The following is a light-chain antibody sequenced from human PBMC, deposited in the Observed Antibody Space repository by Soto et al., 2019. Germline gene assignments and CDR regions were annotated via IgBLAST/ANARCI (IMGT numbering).Light chain of an antibody. Sequence: DIQMTQSPSTLSAIVGDRVTITCRASQSISSWLAWYQQKPGKAPKLLIYKASTSESGVPSRFSGSGSGTEFTLTISSLQPDDFATYYCQRYNTFPVTFGQGTKLEVK. CDR3: QRYNTFPVT. CDR1: QSISSW. CDR2: KAS. J-gene: IGKJ1*01. V-gene: IGKV1-5*03.